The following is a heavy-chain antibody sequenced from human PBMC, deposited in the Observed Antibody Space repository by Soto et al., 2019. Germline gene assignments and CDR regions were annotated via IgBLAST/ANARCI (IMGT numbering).Heavy chain of an antibody. CDR2: INPNSGGT. J-gene: IGHJ3*02. V-gene: IGHV1-2*04. D-gene: IGHD3-22*01. CDR1: GYTFTGYY. CDR3: ARDQGKWLGDAFDI. Sequence: ASVKVSCKASGYTFTGYYMHWVRQAPGQGLEWMGWINPNSGGTNYAQKFQGWVTMTRDTSISTAYMELSRLRSDDTAVYYCARDQGKWLGDAFDIWGQGTMVTVSS.